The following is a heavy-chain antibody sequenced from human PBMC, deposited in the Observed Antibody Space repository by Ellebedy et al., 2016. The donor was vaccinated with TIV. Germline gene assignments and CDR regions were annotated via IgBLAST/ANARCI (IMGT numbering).Heavy chain of an antibody. J-gene: IGHJ4*02. CDR3: ARVGYYYGSPIPIPNS. V-gene: IGHV3-53*01. CDR1: GFTVSNNY. D-gene: IGHD3-10*01. CDR2: IYRADTT. Sequence: PSETLSLTCAASGFTVSNNYMSRVRQAPEKGLEWVSVIYRADTTYYADSVRGRFTISRDNSKNTVSLQMNSLRTEDTAVYYCARVGYYYGSPIPIPNSWGQGTLVTVSS.